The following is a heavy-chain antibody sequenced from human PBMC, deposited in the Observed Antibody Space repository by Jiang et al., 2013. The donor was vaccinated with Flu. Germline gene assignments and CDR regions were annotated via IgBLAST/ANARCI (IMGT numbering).Heavy chain of an antibody. D-gene: IGHD3-10*01. CDR2: ISAYNGNT. J-gene: IGHJ3*02. V-gene: IGHV1-18*01. CDR1: GYTFTSYG. CDR3: ARDVLLWFGELAPDAFDI. Sequence: SGAEVKKPGASVKVSCKASGYTFTSYGISWVRQAPGQGLEWMGWISAYNGNTNYAQKLQGRVTMTTDTSTSTAYMELRSLRSDDTAVYYCARDVLLWFGELAPDAFDIWGQGTMVTVSS.